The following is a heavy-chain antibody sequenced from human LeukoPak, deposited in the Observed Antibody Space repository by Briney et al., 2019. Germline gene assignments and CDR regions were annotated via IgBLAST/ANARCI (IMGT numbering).Heavy chain of an antibody. J-gene: IGHJ5*02. CDR1: GGSISSGSYY. CDR3: AIGKGDYGDYGERT. Sequence: PSETLSLTCTVSGGSISSGSYYWSWIRQPAGKGLEWIGRIYTSGSTNYNPSLKSRVTISVDTSKNQFSLKLSSVTAADTAVYYCAIGKGDYGDYGERTWGQGTLVTVSS. V-gene: IGHV4-61*02. D-gene: IGHD4-17*01. CDR2: IYTSGST.